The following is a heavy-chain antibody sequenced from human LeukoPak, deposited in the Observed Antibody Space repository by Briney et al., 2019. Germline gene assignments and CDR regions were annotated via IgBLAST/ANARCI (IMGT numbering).Heavy chain of an antibody. J-gene: IGHJ4*02. Sequence: SETLSLTCTVSGGSFSSGSYYWSWIRQPAGKGLEWIGRIYTSGSTNYNPSLKSRVTISVDTSKNQFSLKLSSVTAADTAVYYCAREAPNDYGDYFDNTPPFDYWGQGTLVTVSS. D-gene: IGHD4-17*01. CDR2: IYTSGST. CDR3: AREAPNDYGDYFDNTPPFDY. CDR1: GGSFSSGSYY. V-gene: IGHV4-61*02.